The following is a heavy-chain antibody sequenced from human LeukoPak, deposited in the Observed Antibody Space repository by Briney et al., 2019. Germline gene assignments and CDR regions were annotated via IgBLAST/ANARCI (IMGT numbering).Heavy chain of an antibody. CDR1: GFAFSFYA. J-gene: IGHJ4*02. V-gene: IGHV3-30*02. D-gene: IGHD1-26*01. Sequence: PGGSLRLSCAASGFAFSFYAMHWVRQAPGKGLEWVAFIRYDGSNKYYADSVKGRFTISRDNSKNTLYLQMNSLRAEDTAVYYCAKDLSIVGATGSGDYWGQGTLVTVSS. CDR2: IRYDGSNK. CDR3: AKDLSIVGATGSGDY.